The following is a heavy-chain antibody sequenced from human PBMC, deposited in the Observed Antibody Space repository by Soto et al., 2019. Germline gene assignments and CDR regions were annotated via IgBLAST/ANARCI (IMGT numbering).Heavy chain of an antibody. D-gene: IGHD2-15*01. V-gene: IGHV1-8*01. Sequence: GASVKVSCKASGYTFTSYDINWVRQATGQGLEWMGWMNPNSGNTGYAQKFQGRVTMTRNTSISTAYMELSSLRSEDTAVYYCARGSSHLPGFCSGGSCYSGGYYYYYMDVRGKGTTVTVSS. CDR1: GYTFTSYD. CDR3: ARGSSHLPGFCSGGSCYSGGYYYYYMDV. J-gene: IGHJ6*03. CDR2: MNPNSGNT.